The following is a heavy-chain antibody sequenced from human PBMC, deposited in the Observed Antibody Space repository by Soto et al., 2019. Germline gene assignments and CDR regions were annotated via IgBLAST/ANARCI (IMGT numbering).Heavy chain of an antibody. CDR3: ARDPGGMYYYDSSGYFGTFDY. D-gene: IGHD3-22*01. CDR2: ISAYNGNT. V-gene: IGHV1-18*04. Sequence: ASVKVSCKASGYTFTSYGISWVRQAPGQGLEWMGWISAYNGNTNYAQKLQGRVTMTTDTSTSTAYMELRSLRSDDTAVYYCARDPGGMYYYDSSGYFGTFDYWGQGTLVTVSS. J-gene: IGHJ4*02. CDR1: GYTFTSYG.